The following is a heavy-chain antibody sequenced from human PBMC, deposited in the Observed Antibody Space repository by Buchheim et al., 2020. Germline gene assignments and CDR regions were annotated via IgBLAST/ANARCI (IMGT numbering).Heavy chain of an antibody. D-gene: IGHD2-21*02. V-gene: IGHV3-30*18. CDR1: GFTFSSYG. CDR2: ISYDGSNK. J-gene: IGHJ4*02. CDR3: AKDWHIVVVTALDY. Sequence: QVQLVESGGGVVQPGRSLRLSCAASGFTFSSYGMHWVRQAPGKGLEWVAVISYDGSNKYYADSVKGRFTISRDNSKNTLYLQMNSLRAEDTAVYYCAKDWHIVVVTALDYWGQGTL.